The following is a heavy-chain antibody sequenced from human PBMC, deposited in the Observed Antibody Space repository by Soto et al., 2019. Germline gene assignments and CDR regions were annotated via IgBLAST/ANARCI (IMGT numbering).Heavy chain of an antibody. V-gene: IGHV3-23*01. Sequence: GVSLRLSCAASGFTFTSYAMNWVRQAPGQGLEWVSTISYSGHTTYYADSVKGRFTISRDNSNNTLYLQMDSLRGEDTAVYYCAKGAPLLAAGTWWFDPWGQGTLVTVSS. CDR1: GFTFTSYA. D-gene: IGHD6-13*01. CDR3: AKGAPLLAAGTWWFDP. CDR2: ISYSGHTT. J-gene: IGHJ5*02.